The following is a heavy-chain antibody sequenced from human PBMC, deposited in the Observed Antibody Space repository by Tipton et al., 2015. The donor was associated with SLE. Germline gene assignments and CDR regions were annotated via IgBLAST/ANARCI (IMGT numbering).Heavy chain of an antibody. V-gene: IGHV4-34*01. CDR3: ARSLLPTVTH. D-gene: IGHD4-17*01. CDR2: IYHSGST. Sequence: TLSLTCAVYGGSLSGHFWSWIRQPPGKGLEWIGSIYHSGSTHYNPSLKSRVSISVDTSNNQFSLKLSSVTAADSAIYYCARSLLPTVTHWGQGTLVTVAS. J-gene: IGHJ4*02. CDR1: GGSLSGHF.